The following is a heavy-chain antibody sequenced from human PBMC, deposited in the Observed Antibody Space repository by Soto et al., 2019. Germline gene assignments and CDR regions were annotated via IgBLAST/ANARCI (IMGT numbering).Heavy chain of an antibody. CDR3: ARPRGVQWLTYVDY. CDR2: IYPGDSDT. D-gene: IGHD6-19*01. CDR1: GYIFSIYW. V-gene: IGHV5-51*01. J-gene: IGHJ4*02. Sequence: GESLKISCKGSGYIFSIYWIGWVRQVPGKGLEWMGIIYPGDSDTRYNPSFQGQVTISVDKSTSTAYLRWDSLKASDTAMYYCARPRGVQWLTYVDYWGQGTPVTVSS.